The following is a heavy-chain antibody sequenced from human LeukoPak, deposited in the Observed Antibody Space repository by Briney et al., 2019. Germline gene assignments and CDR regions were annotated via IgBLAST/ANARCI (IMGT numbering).Heavy chain of an antibody. CDR2: INPNSGGT. V-gene: IGHV1-2*04. Sequence: GASVKVSCKASGYTFTGYYMHWVRQAPGQGLEWMGWINPNSGGTNYAQKFQGWVTMTRDTSISTAYMELSRLRSDDTAVYYCARDRVTLWFGRNHGMDVWGKGTTVTVSS. CDR1: GYTFTGYY. J-gene: IGHJ6*04. CDR3: ARDRVTLWFGRNHGMDV. D-gene: IGHD3-10*01.